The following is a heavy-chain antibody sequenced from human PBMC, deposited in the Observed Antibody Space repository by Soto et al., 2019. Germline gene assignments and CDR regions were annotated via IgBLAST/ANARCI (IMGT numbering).Heavy chain of an antibody. J-gene: IGHJ5*02. CDR2: IIPMYGPA. V-gene: IGHV1-69*01. Sequence: QVPLVQSGAEVKKPGSSVTVSCKASGGTFSSYAIHWVRQAPGQGLEWMGGIIPMYGPAKYAQRFQGRVTITADESTTTVYMELTSLTSQDTTVYYCARVTSMVRGLIDNWFDPWGHGTLFTVSS. D-gene: IGHD3-10*01. CDR3: ARVTSMVRGLIDNWFDP. CDR1: GGTFSSYA.